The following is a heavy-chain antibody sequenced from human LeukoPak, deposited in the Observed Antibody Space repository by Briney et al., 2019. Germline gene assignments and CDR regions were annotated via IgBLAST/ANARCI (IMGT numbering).Heavy chain of an antibody. CDR1: GFTFDDYA. CDR2: ISWNSGSI. D-gene: IGHD6-19*01. CDR3: AKEVAVAGEFDY. V-gene: IGHV3-9*01. J-gene: IGHJ4*02. Sequence: PGGSLRLSCAASGFTFDDYAMHWVRQAPGKGLEWVSGISWNSGSIGYADSVKGRFTISRDSAKNSLYLQMNSLRAEDTALYYCAKEVAVAGEFDYWGQGTLVTVSS.